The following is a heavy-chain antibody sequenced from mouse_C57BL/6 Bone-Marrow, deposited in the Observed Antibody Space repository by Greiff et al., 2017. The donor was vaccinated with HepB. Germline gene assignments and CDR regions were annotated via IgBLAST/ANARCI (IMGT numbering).Heavy chain of an antibody. CDR1: GFTFSDYY. CDR3: ARQDGYSFAY. D-gene: IGHD2-3*01. J-gene: IGHJ3*01. CDR2: ISNGGGST. Sequence: EVQRVESGGGLVQPGGSLKLSCAASGFTFSDYYMYWVRQTPEKRLEWVAYISNGGGSTYYPDTVKGRFTISRDNAKNTLYLQMSRLKSEDTAMYYCARQDGYSFAYWGQGTLVTVSA. V-gene: IGHV5-12*01.